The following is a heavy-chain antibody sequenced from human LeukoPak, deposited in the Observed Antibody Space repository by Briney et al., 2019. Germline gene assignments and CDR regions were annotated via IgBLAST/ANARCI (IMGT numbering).Heavy chain of an antibody. CDR2: INDDGSST. CDR1: GFTLDDYG. Sequence: GSLRLSCAASGFTLDDYGMSWVRQAPGKGLVWVSRINDDGSSTTYADSVKGRFTISRDNAKNTLYLQMNSLRAEDTAVYYCASIIPRKGSDYWGQGTLVTVSS. V-gene: IGHV3-74*01. J-gene: IGHJ4*02. CDR3: ASIIPRKGSDY. D-gene: IGHD3-10*01.